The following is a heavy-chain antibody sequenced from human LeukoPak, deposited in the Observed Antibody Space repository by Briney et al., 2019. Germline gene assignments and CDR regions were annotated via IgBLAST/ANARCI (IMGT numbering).Heavy chain of an antibody. CDR1: GYTFTSYD. CDR3: ARSSYYDILTGYYGVHFDY. J-gene: IGHJ4*02. V-gene: IGHV1-8*01. CDR2: MNPNNGNT. D-gene: IGHD3-9*01. Sequence: ASVKVSCKASGYTFTSYDINWVRQATGQGLEWMGWMNPNNGNTGYAQKFQGRVTMTRDTSISAAYMELSSLRSEDTAVYYCARSSYYDILTGYYGVHFDYWGQGTLVTVSS.